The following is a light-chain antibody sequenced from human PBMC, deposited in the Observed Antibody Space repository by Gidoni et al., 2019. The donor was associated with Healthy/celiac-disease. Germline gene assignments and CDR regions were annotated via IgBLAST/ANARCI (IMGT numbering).Light chain of an antibody. Sequence: QSVLTQPPSVSGAPGRGVPIPCTGSSSNIGAGYDVHWYQQLPGTAPKLLIYGNSNRPSGVPDRFSGSKSGTSASLAITGLQAEDEADYYCQSYDSSLSGHVVFGGGTKLTVL. J-gene: IGLJ2*01. V-gene: IGLV1-40*01. CDR1: SSNIGAGYD. CDR2: GNS. CDR3: QSYDSSLSGHVV.